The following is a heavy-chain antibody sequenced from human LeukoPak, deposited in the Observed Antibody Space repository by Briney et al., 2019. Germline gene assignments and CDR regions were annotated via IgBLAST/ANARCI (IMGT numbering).Heavy chain of an antibody. CDR2: IDPSDSYT. CDR3: ARAANDFWSGSSNWFDP. Sequence: GESLQISCKGSGSRFTSYWISWVRQMPGKGLEWMGRIDPSDSYTNYSPSFQGHVTISADKSISTAYLQWSSLKASDTAMYYCARAANDFWSGSSNWFDPWGQGTLVTVSS. J-gene: IGHJ5*02. D-gene: IGHD3-3*01. CDR1: GSRFTSYW. V-gene: IGHV5-10-1*01.